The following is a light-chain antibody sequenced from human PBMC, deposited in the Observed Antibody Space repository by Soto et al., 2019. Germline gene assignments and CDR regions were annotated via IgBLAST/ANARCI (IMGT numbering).Light chain of an antibody. Sequence: AIRMTQSPSSLSASTGDRVTIPCRASQGISSYLAWYQQKPGKAPKLLIYAASTLQSGVPSRFSGSGSETDFPLTLSCLQSDDFATFYCHHYYSYPITFGQWTRLEIK. CDR2: AAS. CDR1: QGISSY. V-gene: IGKV1-8*01. J-gene: IGKJ5*01. CDR3: HHYYSYPIT.